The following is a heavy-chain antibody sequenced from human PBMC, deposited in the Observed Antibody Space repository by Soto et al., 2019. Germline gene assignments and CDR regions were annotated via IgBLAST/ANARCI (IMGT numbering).Heavy chain of an antibody. Sequence: SETLSLTCTASGGSISSYYWSWIRQPPGKGLEWIGYIYYSGSTNYNPSLKSRVTISVDTSKNQFSLKLSSVTAADTAVYYCARDLYSSSWYVRAFDMWGQGTMVTVSS. V-gene: IGHV4-59*01. J-gene: IGHJ3*02. CDR2: IYYSGST. D-gene: IGHD6-13*01. CDR1: GGSISSYY. CDR3: ARDLYSSSWYVRAFDM.